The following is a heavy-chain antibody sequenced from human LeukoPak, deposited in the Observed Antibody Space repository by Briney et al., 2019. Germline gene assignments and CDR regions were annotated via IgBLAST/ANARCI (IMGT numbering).Heavy chain of an antibody. D-gene: IGHD6-13*01. V-gene: IGHV1-2*02. J-gene: IGHJ4*02. Sequence: ASVTVSCKPSGYTFTGYYMHWMRQAPGQGLEWMGWINLNSGGTNNAQKFQGRVTMTRDTSISTAYMELNRLRSDDTAVYYCASWAGGNAPIASFDYWGQGTLVTVSS. CDR2: INLNSGGT. CDR1: GYTFTGYY. CDR3: ASWAGGNAPIASFDY.